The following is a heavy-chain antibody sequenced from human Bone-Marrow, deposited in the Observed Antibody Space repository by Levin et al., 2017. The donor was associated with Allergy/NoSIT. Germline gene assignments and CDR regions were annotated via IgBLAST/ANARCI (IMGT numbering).Heavy chain of an antibody. D-gene: IGHD5-24*01. CDR2: FYDSANT. CDR1: GGSLASSSYY. Sequence: SETLSLTCTVSGGSLASSSYYWSWIRQPPGKGLQWIGSFYDSANTFYNPSLKSRVTTSRDTSKNQFFLKLSSVTAADTAVYYCARVETGYYYAMDVWGQGITVTVSS. J-gene: IGHJ6*02. V-gene: IGHV4-39*07. CDR3: ARVETGYYYAMDV.